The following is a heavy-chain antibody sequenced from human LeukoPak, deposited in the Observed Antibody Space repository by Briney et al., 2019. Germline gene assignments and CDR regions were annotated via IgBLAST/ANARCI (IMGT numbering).Heavy chain of an antibody. CDR3: ARLKSGWYLSYYYIDV. V-gene: IGHV4-38-2*02. Sequence: SETLSLTCTVSGYSISSGYYWGWIRPPPGKGLEWIGIIYHSGSTNYNLSLKSRVTISIDMSKNQFSLRLTSVTAADTAVYYCARLKSGWYLSYYYIDVWGKGTTVTVSS. CDR2: IYHSGST. CDR1: GYSISSGYY. J-gene: IGHJ6*03. D-gene: IGHD6-19*01.